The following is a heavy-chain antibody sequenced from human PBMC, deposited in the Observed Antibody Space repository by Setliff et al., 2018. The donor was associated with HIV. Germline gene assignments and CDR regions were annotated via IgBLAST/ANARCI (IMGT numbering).Heavy chain of an antibody. D-gene: IGHD6-19*01. CDR1: GYIFTTFG. V-gene: IGHV1-18*01. CDR3: ATCSSSACHVYDY. Sequence: ASVKVSCKASGYIFTTFGFSWVRQAPGQGLEWMGWINTHNGNTHYAQRFQGRVTMTRDTSTTTAYMELRSLRSDDTAVYYCATCSSSACHVYDYWGQGTLVTVSS. CDR2: INTHNGNT. J-gene: IGHJ4*02.